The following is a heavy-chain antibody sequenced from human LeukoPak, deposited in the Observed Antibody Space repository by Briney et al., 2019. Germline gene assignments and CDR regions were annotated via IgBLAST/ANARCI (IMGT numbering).Heavy chain of an antibody. D-gene: IGHD2-21*01. CDR2: IYYSGST. Sequence: SETLSLTCTVSGGSISSGDYYWSWIRQPPGKGLEWIGYIYYSGSTYYNPSLKSRVTISVDTSKNQFSLKLSSVTAADTAVYYCARDRGAIPNNWFDPWGQGTLVTVSS. J-gene: IGHJ5*02. V-gene: IGHV4-30-4*02. CDR3: ARDRGAIPNNWFDP. CDR1: GGSISSGDYY.